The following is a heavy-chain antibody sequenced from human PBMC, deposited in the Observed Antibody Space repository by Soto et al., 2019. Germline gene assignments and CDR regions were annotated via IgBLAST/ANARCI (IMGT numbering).Heavy chain of an antibody. CDR1: GYTFITYG. V-gene: IGHV1-18*01. CDR2: ISTYNGNT. J-gene: IGHJ4*02. D-gene: IGHD3-22*01. Sequence: QVQLVQSGAEVKKPGASVKVSCKASGYTFITYGVSWVRQAPGQGLDWLGWISTYNGNTRYAERLQGRVTMTTDTTTNTADMELRNLGSDDTAVYCCARGPTDYYDNSANYLLDYWGQGTLVTVSS. CDR3: ARGPTDYYDNSANYLLDY.